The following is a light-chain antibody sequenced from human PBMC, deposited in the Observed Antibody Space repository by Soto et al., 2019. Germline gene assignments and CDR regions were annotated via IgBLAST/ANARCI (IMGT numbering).Light chain of an antibody. CDR1: SSDIGGYNY. V-gene: IGLV2-14*01. CDR3: SSYTSSSTGV. CDR2: DVS. Sequence: QSALTQPASVSGSPGQSITISCTGTSSDIGGYNYVSWYQQHPGKAPKLMIFDVSNRPSGVSYRFSGSKSGNTASLTISGLQAEDEADYYCSSYTSSSTGVFGGGTQLTVL. J-gene: IGLJ2*01.